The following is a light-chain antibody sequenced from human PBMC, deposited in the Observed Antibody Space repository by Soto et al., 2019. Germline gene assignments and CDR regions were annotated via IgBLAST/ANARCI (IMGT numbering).Light chain of an antibody. V-gene: IGLV2-14*01. Sequence: QSALTQPASVSGSPGQSISISCTGTSSDVGAYNYVYWYQHHPGKAPKLLIYEVNNRPSGVSDRFYGSKSGNTASLTISGLQDEDEGDYYCTSYTRSSTYVVGTGTKVTVL. CDR2: EVN. CDR3: TSYTRSSTYV. J-gene: IGLJ1*01. CDR1: SSDVGAYNY.